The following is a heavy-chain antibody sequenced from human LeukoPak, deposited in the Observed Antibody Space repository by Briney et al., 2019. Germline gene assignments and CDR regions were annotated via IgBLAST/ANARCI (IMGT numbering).Heavy chain of an antibody. Sequence: SETLSLTCAVYGGAFSGYYWSWIRQSPGKGLEWIGEIDHSGNTNYNPSLKSRVTISVDTSKNQFSLKLNSVTAADTAVYYCARDLIGRDSFDCWGQGTLVTVSS. CDR3: ARDLIGRDSFDC. CDR2: IDHSGNT. J-gene: IGHJ4*02. V-gene: IGHV4-34*01. CDR1: GGAFSGYY.